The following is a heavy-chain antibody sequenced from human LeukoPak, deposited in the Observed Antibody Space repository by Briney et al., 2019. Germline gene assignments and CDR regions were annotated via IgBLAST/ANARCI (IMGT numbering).Heavy chain of an antibody. CDR3: ARGGYDFVYYYYGMDV. Sequence: ASVKVSCKASGYNFTGYYMHWVRQAPGQGLEWMGRINPNSGGTNYAQKFQGRVTMTRDTSISTAYMELSRLRSDDTAVYYCARGGYDFVYYYYGMDVWGQGTTVTVSS. J-gene: IGHJ6*02. D-gene: IGHD3-3*01. CDR2: INPNSGGT. V-gene: IGHV1-2*06. CDR1: GYNFTGYY.